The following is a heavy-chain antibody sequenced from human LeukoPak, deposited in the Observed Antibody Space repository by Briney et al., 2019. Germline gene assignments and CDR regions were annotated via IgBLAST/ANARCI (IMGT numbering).Heavy chain of an antibody. J-gene: IGHJ2*01. CDR1: GGSINSDNYY. CDR3: ARVQEDRFGDRDVRYWYFAR. CDR2: IYTSGST. V-gene: IGHV4-61*02. Sequence: SQTLSLTCTVSGGSINSDNYYWSWIRQPAGKGLEWIGRIYTSGSTNYNPSLKSRVTISVDTSKNQFSLKLSSVTAADTAVYYCARVQEDRFGDRDVRYWYFARWGRATQATVSS. D-gene: IGHD5-24*01.